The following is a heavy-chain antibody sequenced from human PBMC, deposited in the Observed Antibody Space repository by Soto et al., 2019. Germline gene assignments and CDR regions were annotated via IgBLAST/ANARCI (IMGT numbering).Heavy chain of an antibody. Sequence: QVQLQESGPGLVKPSETLSLTCTVSGGSISSYYWSWIRQPAGKGLEWIGRIYTSGSTNYNPSLKSRVTMSVDTSKTQFSLKLSSVTAADTAVYYCARVGYYYDSSGYYEDAFDIWGQGTMVTVSS. CDR1: GGSISSYY. V-gene: IGHV4-4*07. J-gene: IGHJ3*02. CDR3: ARVGYYYDSSGYYEDAFDI. CDR2: IYTSGST. D-gene: IGHD3-22*01.